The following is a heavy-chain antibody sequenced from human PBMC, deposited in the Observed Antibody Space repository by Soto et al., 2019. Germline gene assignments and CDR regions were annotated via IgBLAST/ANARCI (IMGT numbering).Heavy chain of an antibody. CDR1: GGSIRSSSTY. CDR2: ISVTGSA. D-gene: IGHD2-2*01. Sequence: SETLSLTCTVSGGSIRSSSTYWGWIRQPPGKGLEWIGSISVTGSALYNLSLKSRVIISVDTSMNQFTLTLTSVTAADTAVYYCAKDHGLWYCSSTSCPGGVVDPWGQGTLVTVSS. CDR3: AKDHGLWYCSSTSCPGGVVDP. V-gene: IGHV4-39*02. J-gene: IGHJ5*02.